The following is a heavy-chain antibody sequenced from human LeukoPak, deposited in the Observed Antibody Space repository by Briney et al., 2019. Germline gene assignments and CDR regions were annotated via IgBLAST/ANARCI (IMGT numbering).Heavy chain of an antibody. CDR2: IYYTGST. J-gene: IGHJ4*02. CDR1: GGSVNSYY. D-gene: IGHD3-22*01. V-gene: IGHV4-59*02. CDR3: ARAHYDSSASNDY. Sequence: SETLSLTCTVSGGSVNSYYWSWIRQPPGKGLEWIGYIYYTGSTNYNPSLKSRVTISIDTSKNQVSLKLSSVTAADTAVYYCARAHYDSSASNDYWGQGTLVTVSS.